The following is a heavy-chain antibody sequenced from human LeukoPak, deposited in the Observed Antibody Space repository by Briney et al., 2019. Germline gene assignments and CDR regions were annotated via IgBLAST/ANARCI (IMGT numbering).Heavy chain of an antibody. J-gene: IGHJ4*02. Sequence: GGSLRLSCAASGFTCSSYWMSWLRQAPGKGLEWVANIKQDGSEKYYVDSVKGRFTISRDNAKNSLYLQMNSLRAEDTAVYYCARVSSSAVFDYWGQGTLVTVSS. D-gene: IGHD6-6*01. CDR1: GFTCSSYW. CDR3: ARVSSSAVFDY. V-gene: IGHV3-7*01. CDR2: IKQDGSEK.